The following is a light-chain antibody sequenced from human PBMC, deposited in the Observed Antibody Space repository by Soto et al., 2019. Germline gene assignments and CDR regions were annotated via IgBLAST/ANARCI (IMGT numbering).Light chain of an antibody. Sequence: QSVLSQQPSVSGTPGQRVTISCSGSSSNIGSESVNWYQQVPGTAPKLLVYNDHQRPSGIPDRFSGSKSGTSASLAISGLQSDDEADYYCAAWDGSLKGWVFGGGTKVTVL. CDR3: AAWDGSLKGWV. V-gene: IGLV1-44*01. CDR1: SSNIGSES. J-gene: IGLJ3*02. CDR2: NDH.